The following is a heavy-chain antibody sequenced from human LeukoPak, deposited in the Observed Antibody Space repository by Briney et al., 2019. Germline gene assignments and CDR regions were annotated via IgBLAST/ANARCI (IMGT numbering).Heavy chain of an antibody. V-gene: IGHV4-39*07. D-gene: IGHD4-23*01. CDR3: ARGTVVEESHYFDY. CDR1: GGSISSSSYY. Sequence: SETLSLTCTVSGGSISSSSYYWGWIRQPPGKGLEWIGSICYSGSTYYNPSLKSRVTISVDTSKNQFSLKLSSVTAADTAVYYCARGTVVEESHYFDYWGQGTLVTVSS. CDR2: ICYSGST. J-gene: IGHJ4*02.